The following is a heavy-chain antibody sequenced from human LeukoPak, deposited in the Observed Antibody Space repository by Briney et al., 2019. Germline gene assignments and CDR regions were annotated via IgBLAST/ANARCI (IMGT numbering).Heavy chain of an antibody. J-gene: IGHJ5*02. CDR2: INAEGGAT. CDR3: AKGSVGTTRRFDP. CDR1: GSTFSSDA. Sequence: GGSLRLSCAASGSTFSSDAMSWVRLAPGKGLEWVASINAEGGATEYADSVKGRFTISRDNSKNTLYLQMNSLRAEDTAIFYCAKGSVGTTRRFDPWGQGTPVTVSS. V-gene: IGHV3-23*01. D-gene: IGHD4-23*01.